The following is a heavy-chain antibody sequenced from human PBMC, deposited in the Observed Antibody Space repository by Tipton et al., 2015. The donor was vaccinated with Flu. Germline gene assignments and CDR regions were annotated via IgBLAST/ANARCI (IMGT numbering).Heavy chain of an antibody. J-gene: IGHJ4*02. V-gene: IGHV3-7*01. D-gene: IGHD2-15*01. CDR2: IKQDGSEK. CDR1: GFTFSNFW. Sequence: QLVQSGGGLVQPGGSLRLSCAASGFTFSNFWMTWVRQAPGKGLEWVANIKQDGSEKNYVDSVKGRFTISRDNAKNSLYLQMNSLRAEDTAVYYCARGSGGSYYWGQGTLVTVSS. CDR3: ARGSGGSYY.